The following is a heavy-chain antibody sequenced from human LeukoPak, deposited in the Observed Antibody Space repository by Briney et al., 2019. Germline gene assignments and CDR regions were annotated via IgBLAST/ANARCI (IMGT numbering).Heavy chain of an antibody. J-gene: IGHJ4*02. CDR3: ARHEGILSLLYYFDY. CDR2: IYYSGST. D-gene: IGHD3-16*01. CDR1: GGSISSYY. V-gene: IGHV4-59*08. Sequence: PSETLSLTCTVSGGSISSYYWSWIRQPPGKGLEWIEYIYYSGSTNYNPSLKSRVTISVDTSKNQFSLKLSSVTAADTAVYYCARHEGILSLLYYFDYWGQGTLVTVSS.